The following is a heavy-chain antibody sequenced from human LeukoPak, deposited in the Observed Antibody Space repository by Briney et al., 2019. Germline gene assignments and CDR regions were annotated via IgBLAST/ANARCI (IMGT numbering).Heavy chain of an antibody. CDR3: AGDRNGILTGYFDY. CDR1: GFTFSSYA. J-gene: IGHJ4*02. D-gene: IGHD3-9*01. V-gene: IGHV3-30*04. Sequence: GGSLRLSCAASGFTFSSYAMHWVRQAPGKGLEWVAVISYDGSNKYYADSVKGRFTISRDNSKNTLYLQMNSLRAEDTAVYYCAGDRNGILTGYFDYWGQGALVTVSS. CDR2: ISYDGSNK.